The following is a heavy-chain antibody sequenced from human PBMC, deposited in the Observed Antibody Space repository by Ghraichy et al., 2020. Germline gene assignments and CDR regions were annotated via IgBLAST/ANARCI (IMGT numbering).Heavy chain of an antibody. D-gene: IGHD1-26*01. CDR2: INHSGST. CDR3: ARAPVGATSYFDY. Sequence: SETLSLTCAVYGGSFSGYYWSWIRQPPGKGLEWIGEINHSGSTNYNPSLKSRVTISVDTSKNQFSLKLSSVTAADTAVYYCARAPVGATSYFDYWGQGTLVTVSS. V-gene: IGHV4-34*01. J-gene: IGHJ4*02. CDR1: GGSFSGYY.